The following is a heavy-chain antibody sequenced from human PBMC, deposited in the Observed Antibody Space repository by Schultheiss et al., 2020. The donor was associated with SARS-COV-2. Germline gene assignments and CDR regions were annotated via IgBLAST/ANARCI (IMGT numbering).Heavy chain of an antibody. Sequence: SVKVSCKASGFTFTSSAVQWVRQARGQRLEWIGWIVVGSGNTNYAQKFQERVTITRDMSTSTAYMELRSLRSDDTAVYYCAREGGGGAMVRGVFDPWGQGTLVTVSS. J-gene: IGHJ5*02. V-gene: IGHV1-58*01. D-gene: IGHD3-10*01. CDR1: GFTFTSSA. CDR3: AREGGGGAMVRGVFDP. CDR2: IVVGSGNT.